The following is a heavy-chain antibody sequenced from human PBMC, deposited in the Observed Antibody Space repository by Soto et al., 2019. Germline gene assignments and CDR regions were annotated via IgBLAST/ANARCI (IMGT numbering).Heavy chain of an antibody. Sequence: SVKVSCKASGGTFSSYAISWVRQAPGQGLEWMGGIIPIFGTANYAQKFQGRVTITADKSTSTAYMELSSLRSEDTAVYYCRVSYYYYGMDVWGQGTTVTVSS. CDR2: IIPIFGTA. CDR1: GGTFSSYA. J-gene: IGHJ6*02. CDR3: RVSYYYYGMDV. V-gene: IGHV1-69*06.